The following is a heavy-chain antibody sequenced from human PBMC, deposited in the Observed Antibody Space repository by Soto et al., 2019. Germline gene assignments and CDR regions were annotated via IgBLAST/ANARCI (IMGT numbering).Heavy chain of an antibody. CDR3: ARVGGFGATTIDY. V-gene: IGHV4-59*08. CDR2: IYNSGST. Sequence: SETLSLTCTVSGGSISSYYWSWIRQPPGKGLEWIGYIYNSGSTNYNPSLKSRVTISVDTSKNQFSLELSSVTAADTAVYYCARVGGFGATTIDYWGQGTLVTVSS. D-gene: IGHD3-10*01. J-gene: IGHJ4*02. CDR1: GGSISSYY.